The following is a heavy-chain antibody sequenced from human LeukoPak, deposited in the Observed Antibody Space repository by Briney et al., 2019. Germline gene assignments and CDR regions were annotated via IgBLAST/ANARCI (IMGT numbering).Heavy chain of an antibody. CDR3: AKDAESGYCSSTSCPGGLNWFDP. Sequence: GGSLRLSCAASGFTLSSYAMSWVRQAPGKGLEWVSAISGSGGSTYYADSVKGRFTISRDNSKNTLYLQMNSLRAEDTAVYYCAKDAESGYCSSTSCPGGLNWFDPWGQGTLVTVSS. CDR2: ISGSGGST. V-gene: IGHV3-23*01. J-gene: IGHJ5*02. D-gene: IGHD2-2*01. CDR1: GFTLSSYA.